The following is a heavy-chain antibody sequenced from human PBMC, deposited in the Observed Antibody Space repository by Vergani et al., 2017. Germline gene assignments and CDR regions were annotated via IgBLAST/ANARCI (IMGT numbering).Heavy chain of an antibody. J-gene: IGHJ6*02. CDR2: ISGSGGNT. V-gene: IGHV3-23*01. Sequence: EVQLLESGGGLVQPGGSLRLSCGASESTFSSYAMPWVRQPPGKGLEWVSAISGSGGNTFYTDSVKGRFTISRDNSKDTLYLQMNSLRVEDTAIYYCAKARDPNCKGGNCYSYYYGLDLWGQGTTVTVSS. CDR1: ESTFSSYA. CDR3: AKARDPNCKGGNCYSYYYGLDL. D-gene: IGHD2-15*01.